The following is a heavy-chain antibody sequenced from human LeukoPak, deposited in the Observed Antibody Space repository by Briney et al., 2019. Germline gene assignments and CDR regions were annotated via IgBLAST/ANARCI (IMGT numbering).Heavy chain of an antibody. D-gene: IGHD5-12*01. Sequence: GGSLRLSCAASGFTFSSYRMTWVRQAPGKGLEWVSSISSSSSYIYYADSVKGRFTISRDNAKNSLYLQMNSLRAEDTAVYYCARDLSSGYDYAPDYFDYWGQGTLVTVSS. CDR3: ARDLSSGYDYAPDYFDY. CDR2: ISSSSSYI. J-gene: IGHJ4*02. CDR1: GFTFSSYR. V-gene: IGHV3-21*01.